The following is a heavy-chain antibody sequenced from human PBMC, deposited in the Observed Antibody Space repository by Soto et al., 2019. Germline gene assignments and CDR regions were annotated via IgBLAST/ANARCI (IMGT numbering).Heavy chain of an antibody. CDR2: IVPLVDIT. CDR1: GGTFSRYT. CDR3: ARDLDSGYDWIVGY. J-gene: IGHJ4*02. V-gene: IGHV1-69*08. Sequence: QVQLVQSGAEVKKPGSSVKVSCEASGGTFSRYTISWVRQAPGQGLEWMGRIVPLVDITNYAQKFQGRVTFTADKSASTVYMELGGLRSEDTAIYYCARDLDSGYDWIVGYWGQGTLVTVSS. D-gene: IGHD5-12*01.